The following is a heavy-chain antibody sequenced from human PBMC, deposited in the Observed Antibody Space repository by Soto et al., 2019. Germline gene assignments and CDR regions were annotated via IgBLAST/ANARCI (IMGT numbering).Heavy chain of an antibody. J-gene: IGHJ5*02. CDR3: ARQTMYYDFWSGPNWFDP. CDR2: MYYRGST. Sequence: PSETLSLTCTVSGGSISSSRYYWGWIRQPPGKGLEWIGSMYYRGSTYYNPSLNSRVTISVDTSKNQFSLKLSSVTAADTAVYYCARQTMYYDFWSGPNWFDPWGQGALVT. CDR1: GGSISSSRYY. V-gene: IGHV4-39*01. D-gene: IGHD3-3*01.